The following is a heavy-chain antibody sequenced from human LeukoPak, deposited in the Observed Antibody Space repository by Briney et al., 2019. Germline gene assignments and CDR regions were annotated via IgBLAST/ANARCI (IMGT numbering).Heavy chain of an antibody. CDR1: GYIFTDYY. Sequence: GASVKVSCKASGYIFTDYYLHWVRQAPGQGLEWMGWINPSSGDTHYAQNFEGRVTLTRDTSINTVSMELSRLRSDDMAVYYCARGGTREISLAWFDPWGQGTLVTVSS. CDR3: ARGGTREISLAWFDP. D-gene: IGHD3-16*02. V-gene: IGHV1-2*02. J-gene: IGHJ5*02. CDR2: INPSSGDT.